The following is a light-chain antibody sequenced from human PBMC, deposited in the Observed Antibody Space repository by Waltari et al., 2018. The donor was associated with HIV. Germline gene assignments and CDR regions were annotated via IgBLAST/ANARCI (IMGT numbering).Light chain of an antibody. CDR1: NIGSKS. Sequence: SYVVTQPPSVSVAPGQTARISWGGDNIGSKSVHWYQQRPGQAPVLVIYYDSDRPSGIPERFSSSSSGNTDTLTISRVEAGDEADYFCQVWDTATAHVIFGGGTKLTVL. J-gene: IGLJ2*01. V-gene: IGLV3-21*04. CDR2: YDS. CDR3: QVWDTATAHVI.